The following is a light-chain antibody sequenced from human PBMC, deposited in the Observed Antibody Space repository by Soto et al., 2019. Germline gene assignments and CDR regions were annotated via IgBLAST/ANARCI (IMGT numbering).Light chain of an antibody. CDR1: QSVSSN. V-gene: IGKV3-15*01. CDR2: GAS. Sequence: EIVMTQSPATLSVSPGERATLSCRASQSVSSNLAWYQQKPGQAPRLLIYGASTRATGCPVRFSGSGSGTEFTLTITSLQSEDFAVYCCQQYNNWPPWTFGQGTKVEIK. J-gene: IGKJ1*01. CDR3: QQYNNWPPWT.